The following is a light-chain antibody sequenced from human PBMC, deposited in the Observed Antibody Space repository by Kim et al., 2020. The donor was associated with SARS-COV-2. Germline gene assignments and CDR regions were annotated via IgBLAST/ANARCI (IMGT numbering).Light chain of an antibody. CDR2: RAL. CDR1: KFGGTV. Sequence: SVALRKTATLTCNGDKFGGTVLTWHKRNPGHAPLLAIERALDRPSGIPHLFSASNSGNTATLTISRAQAGDEADYYCQVWAARTFIFGHGTKVTVL. J-gene: IGLJ1*01. CDR3: QVWAARTFI. V-gene: IGLV3-9*01.